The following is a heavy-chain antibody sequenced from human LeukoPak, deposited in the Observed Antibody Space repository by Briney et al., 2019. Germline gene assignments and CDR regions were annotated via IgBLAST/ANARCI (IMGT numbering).Heavy chain of an antibody. J-gene: IGHJ6*02. CDR2: ISSSGSTI. D-gene: IGHD4-17*01. CDR3: ARDFRQTEWGDYRKDYYYYGMDV. Sequence: GGSLRLSCAASGFTFSDYYMSWIRQAPGKGLEWVSYISSSGSTIYYADSVKGRFTISRDNAKNSLYLQMNSLRAEDTAVYYCARDFRQTEWGDYRKDYYYYGMDVWGQGTTVTVSS. V-gene: IGHV3-11*01. CDR1: GFTFSDYY.